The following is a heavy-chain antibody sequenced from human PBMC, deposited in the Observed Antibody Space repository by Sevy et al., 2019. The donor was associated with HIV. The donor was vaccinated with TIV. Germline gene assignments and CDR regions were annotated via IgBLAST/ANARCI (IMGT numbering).Heavy chain of an antibody. J-gene: IGHJ4*02. CDR3: ARAVDYYDSGGLYY. CDR2: ISSRSSYI. CDR1: GFTFSDYD. D-gene: IGHD3-22*01. V-gene: IGHV3-21*05. Sequence: GGSLRLSCAASGFTFSDYDMNWVRQAPGKGLEWVSFISSRSSYIYYADSLKGRVTISGDNANNSLFLQMNSLRAEDTAVYYCARAVDYYDSGGLYYWGQGALVTVSS.